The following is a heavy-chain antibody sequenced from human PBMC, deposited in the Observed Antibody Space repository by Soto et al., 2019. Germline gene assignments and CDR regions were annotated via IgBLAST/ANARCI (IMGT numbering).Heavy chain of an antibody. V-gene: IGHV4-39*01. J-gene: IGHJ4*02. CDR2: IYHSGST. CDR1: GGSISSTSYY. CDR3: ARLRIVVVPSAIDY. D-gene: IGHD2-2*01. Sequence: PSETLSLTCTVSGGSISSTSYYWGWIRQPPGKGLEWIGSIYHSGSTYYNPSLKSRVTISVETSKNQFSLKLSPVTAADTAVYYCARLRIVVVPSAIDYWGQGPLVTAPQ.